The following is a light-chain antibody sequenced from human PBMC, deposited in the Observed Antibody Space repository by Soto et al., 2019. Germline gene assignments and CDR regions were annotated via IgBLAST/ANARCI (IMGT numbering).Light chain of an antibody. CDR3: QQYHRYST. Sequence: EIVLTQSPGTLSLSPGERATLSCRASQSVSSSYLAWYQQQPGQAPRLLIYGASSRATGIPDRFSGSGSGTDFTRTIISVESDDFATYYCQQYHRYSTFGQGTRVDIK. V-gene: IGKV3-20*01. CDR2: GAS. CDR1: QSVSSSY. J-gene: IGKJ1*01.